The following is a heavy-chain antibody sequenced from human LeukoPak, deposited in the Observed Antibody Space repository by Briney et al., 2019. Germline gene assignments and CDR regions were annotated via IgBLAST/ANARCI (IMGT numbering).Heavy chain of an antibody. V-gene: IGHV3-21*01. CDR1: GFTFSSYS. CDR2: ISSSSSYI. CDR3: ARAQYCSSTSCPEAAFDI. D-gene: IGHD2-2*01. Sequence: PGGSLRLSCAASGFTFSSYSMNWVRQAPGKGLEWVSSISSSSSYIYYADSVKGRFTISRDNAKNSLYLQMNSLRAEDTAVYYCARAQYCSSTSCPEAAFDIWGQGTMVTVSS. J-gene: IGHJ3*02.